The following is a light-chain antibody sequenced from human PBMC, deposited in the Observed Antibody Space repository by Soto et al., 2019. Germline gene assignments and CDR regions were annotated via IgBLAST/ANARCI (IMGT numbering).Light chain of an antibody. V-gene: IGKV1-5*01. CDR3: QQYESYWT. CDR2: EVS. CDR1: QSISDW. J-gene: IGKJ1*01. Sequence: IQMTQSPSTLSASVGDRVTITCRASQSISDWLAWYQQKPGKAPKLLIYEVSNLESGVPSRFSGSGSGTKFTLTISSLQPDDSATYYCQQYESYWTFGQGTKVDNK.